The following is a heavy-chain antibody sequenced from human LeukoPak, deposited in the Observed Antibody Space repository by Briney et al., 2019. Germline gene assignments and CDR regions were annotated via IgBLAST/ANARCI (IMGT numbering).Heavy chain of an antibody. CDR2: IYTSGST. J-gene: IGHJ4*02. V-gene: IGHV4-61*02. Sequence: KTSETLSLTCTVSGGSISSGSYYWSWIRQPAGKGLEWIGRIYTSGSTNYNPSLKSRVTISVDTSKNQFSLKLSSVTAADTAVYYCARELATMLCYFDYWGQGTLVTVSS. CDR3: ARELATMLCYFDY. CDR1: GGSISSGSYY. D-gene: IGHD5-24*01.